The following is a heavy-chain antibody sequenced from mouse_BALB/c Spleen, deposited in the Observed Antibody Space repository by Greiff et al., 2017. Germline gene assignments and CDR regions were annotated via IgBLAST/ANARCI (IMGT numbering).Heavy chain of an antibody. D-gene: IGHD1-1*01. V-gene: IGHV5-9-4*01. CDR1: GFTFSSYA. CDR2: ISSGGSYT. J-gene: IGHJ4*01. Sequence: EVQLQESGGGLVKPGGSLKLSCAASGFTFSSYAMSWVRQSPEKRLEWVAEISSGGSYTYYPDTVTGRFTISRDNAKNTLYLEMSSLRSEDTAMYYCAINRITTANYYAMDYWGQGTSVTVSS. CDR3: AINRITTANYYAMDY.